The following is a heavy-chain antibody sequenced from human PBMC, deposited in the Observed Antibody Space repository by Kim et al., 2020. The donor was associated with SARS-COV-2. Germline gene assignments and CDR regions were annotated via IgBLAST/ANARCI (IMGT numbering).Heavy chain of an antibody. J-gene: IGHJ3*02. D-gene: IGHD6-13*01. Sequence: GGSLRLSCAASGFTFSSYWMTWVRQAPGKGLEWVANXKQDGNQKYYVDCVKGRFTISRXNAKNSLYLQMNSLRDEDTAVYYWXGDGXLYSRXKDAFDIWGQGTMVTVSS. CDR2: XKQDGNQK. CDR1: GFTFSSYW. V-gene: IGHV3-7*01. CDR3: XGDGXLYSRXKDAFDI.